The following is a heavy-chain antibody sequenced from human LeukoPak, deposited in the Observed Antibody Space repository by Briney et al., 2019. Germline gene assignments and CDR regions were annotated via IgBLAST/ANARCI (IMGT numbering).Heavy chain of an antibody. J-gene: IGHJ4*02. Sequence: PSETLSLTCTVSGGSISSYYWSWIRQPAEKGLEWIGRIYTSGSTNYNPSLKSRVTMSVDTSKNQFSLKLSSVTAADTAVYYCARDDCSGGSCYFDYWGQGTLVTVSS. CDR3: ARDDCSGGSCYFDY. CDR2: IYTSGST. D-gene: IGHD2-15*01. CDR1: GGSISSYY. V-gene: IGHV4-4*07.